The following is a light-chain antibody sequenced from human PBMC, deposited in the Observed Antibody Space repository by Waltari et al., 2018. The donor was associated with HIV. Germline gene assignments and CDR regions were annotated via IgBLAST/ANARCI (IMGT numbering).Light chain of an antibody. CDR3: LLSYSGARGV. J-gene: IGLJ3*02. Sequence: QAVVTQEPSLTVSPGGTVTLTCGSSTGAVTSGHYPHWFQQKPGQAPRTLIYDTSNKHSCPPGLFSGSLRGGKAALTLSGAQPEDEAEYYCLLSYSGARGVFGGGTKLTVL. V-gene: IGLV7-46*01. CDR1: TGAVTSGHY. CDR2: DTS.